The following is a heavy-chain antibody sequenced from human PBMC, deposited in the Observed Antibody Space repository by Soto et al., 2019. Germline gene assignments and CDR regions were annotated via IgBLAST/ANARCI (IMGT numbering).Heavy chain of an antibody. Sequence: EVQLVEYGGGLVKPGGSLRLSCAASGFTFSSYSMNWVRQAPGKGLEWVSSISSSSGYIYYADSVRGRFTISRDNAQNSLFLHMNSLRAEDTAVYYCASLYYYDSSGYFGGHYYYGMDVWGQGTTVTVSS. CDR3: ASLYYYDSSGYFGGHYYYGMDV. CDR1: GFTFSSYS. D-gene: IGHD3-22*01. J-gene: IGHJ6*02. V-gene: IGHV3-21*01. CDR2: ISSSSGYI.